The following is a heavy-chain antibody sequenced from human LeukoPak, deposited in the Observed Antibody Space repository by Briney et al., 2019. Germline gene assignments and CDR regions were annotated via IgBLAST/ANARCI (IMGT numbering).Heavy chain of an antibody. CDR3: ARQRGYEFDY. Sequence: SETLSLTCAVHGGSFSGYYWSWIRQPPGKGLEWIGEINHSGSTNYNPSLKSRVTISVDTSKNQFSLKLSSVTAADTAVYYCARQRGYEFDYWGQGTLVTVSS. J-gene: IGHJ4*02. D-gene: IGHD5-12*01. CDR2: INHSGST. V-gene: IGHV4-34*01. CDR1: GGSFSGYY.